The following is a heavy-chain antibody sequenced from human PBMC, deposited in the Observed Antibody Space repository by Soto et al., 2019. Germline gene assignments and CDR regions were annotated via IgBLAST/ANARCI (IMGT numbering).Heavy chain of an antibody. CDR1: GYSFTSYW. V-gene: IGHV5-51*01. J-gene: IGHJ6*02. D-gene: IGHD6-13*01. Sequence: PGESLKISCKGSGYSFTSYWIGWVRQMPGKGLEGMVIIYPGDSDTRYSPSFQGQVTISADKSINTTYLQWSSLKASDTAIYYCARQAAAGKYYYAMNVWGQGTTVTVSS. CDR3: ARQAAAGKYYYAMNV. CDR2: IYPGDSDT.